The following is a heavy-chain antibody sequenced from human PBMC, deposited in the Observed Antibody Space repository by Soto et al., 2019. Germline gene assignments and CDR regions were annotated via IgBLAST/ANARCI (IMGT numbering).Heavy chain of an antibody. CDR3: ARDQDAFDI. Sequence: GGSLRLSCAASGFTFSSYAMHWVRQAPGKGLEGVAVISYDGSNKYYADSVKGRFTISRDNSKNTLYLQMNSLRAEDTAVYYCARDQDAFDIWGQGTMVTVSS. J-gene: IGHJ3*02. CDR2: ISYDGSNK. CDR1: GFTFSSYA. V-gene: IGHV3-30-3*01.